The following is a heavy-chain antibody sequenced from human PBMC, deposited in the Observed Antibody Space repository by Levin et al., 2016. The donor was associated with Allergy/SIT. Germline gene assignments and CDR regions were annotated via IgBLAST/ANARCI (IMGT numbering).Heavy chain of an antibody. CDR3: ARGITMVRGSYLFDY. Sequence: RQAPGKALEWLAHIFSNDEKSYSTSLKSRLTISKDTSKSQVVLTMTNMDPVDTATYYCARGITMVRGSYLFDYWGQGTLVTVSS. D-gene: IGHD3-10*01. CDR2: IFSNDEK. V-gene: IGHV2-26*01. J-gene: IGHJ4*02.